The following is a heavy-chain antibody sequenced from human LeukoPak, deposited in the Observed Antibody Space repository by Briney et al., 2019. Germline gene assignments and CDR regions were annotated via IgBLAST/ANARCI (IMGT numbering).Heavy chain of an antibody. Sequence: GEALKISCKGSGYSFTTYWIGWVRPMPGEGLEWIGIIFPGDSDTTYSPSLQGQVTISADKSINTAYLQWSSLRASDTAMYYCATSESQTRFDYWGQGTPVTVSS. CDR2: IFPGDSDT. J-gene: IGHJ4*02. CDR1: GYSFTTYW. D-gene: IGHD1/OR15-1a*01. CDR3: ATSESQTRFDY. V-gene: IGHV5-51*01.